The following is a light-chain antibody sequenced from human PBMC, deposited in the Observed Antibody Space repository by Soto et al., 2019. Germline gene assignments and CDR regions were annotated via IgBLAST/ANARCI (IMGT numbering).Light chain of an antibody. V-gene: IGKV1-27*01. Sequence: DIQMTQSPSSLSASVGDRVTMTCRASQGISNYLAWYQQKPGKVPKLLIYAASTLQSGVPSRFSGSGSGTDFTLTISSLQPEDVATYYCQKYNSAPQATFGQGTKVEIK. CDR3: QKYNSAPQAT. J-gene: IGKJ1*01. CDR2: AAS. CDR1: QGISNY.